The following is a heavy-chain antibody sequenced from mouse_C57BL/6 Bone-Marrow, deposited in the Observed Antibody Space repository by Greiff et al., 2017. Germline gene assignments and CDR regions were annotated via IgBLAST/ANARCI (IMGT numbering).Heavy chain of an antibody. J-gene: IGHJ2*01. CDR1: GYTFTSYG. CDR3: ATAYYYGSSYN. Sequence: VKLMESGAELARPGASVKLSCKASGYTFTSYGISWVKQRTGQGLEWIGEIYPRSGNTYYNEKFKGKATLTADKSSSTAYMELRSLTSEDSAVYFCATAYYYGSSYNWGQGTTLTVSS. CDR2: IYPRSGNT. V-gene: IGHV1-81*01. D-gene: IGHD1-1*01.